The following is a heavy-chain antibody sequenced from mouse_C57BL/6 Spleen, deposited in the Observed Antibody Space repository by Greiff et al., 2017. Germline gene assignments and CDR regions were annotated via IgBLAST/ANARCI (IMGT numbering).Heavy chain of an antibody. CDR1: GFTFRSYA. CDR3: ASLTY. Sequence: EVKLVESGGGLVKPGGSLKLSCAASGFTFRSYAMSWVSKTPEKRLEWVATISDGGSYTYYPDNVKGRFTISRENAKNNLYLQMSHLKAEDTAMYYCASLTYWGQGTLVTVSA. V-gene: IGHV5-4*03. J-gene: IGHJ3*01. CDR2: ISDGGSYT.